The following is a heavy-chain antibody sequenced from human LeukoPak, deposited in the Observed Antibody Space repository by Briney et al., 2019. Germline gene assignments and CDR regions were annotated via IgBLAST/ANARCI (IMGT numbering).Heavy chain of an antibody. Sequence: QPGGPLRLPCGASVFTFSSYGMHWVRKAPGKGLGGVAFIRYEGSNKYYADSVKARSTISRENSKNTLYLQMNSLRAEDTAVYYCARDLSGIAGYAYGRGIDYWGQGTLVTVSS. V-gene: IGHV3-30*02. D-gene: IGHD3-16*01. CDR1: VFTFSSYG. CDR2: IRYEGSNK. J-gene: IGHJ4*02. CDR3: ARDLSGIAGYAYGRGIDY.